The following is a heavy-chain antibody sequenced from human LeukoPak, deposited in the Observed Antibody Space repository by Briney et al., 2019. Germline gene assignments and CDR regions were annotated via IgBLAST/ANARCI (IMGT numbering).Heavy chain of an antibody. CDR3: ARSRRGGIGSGYIYYFDY. J-gene: IGHJ4*02. V-gene: IGHV1-69*13. CDR2: IIPIFGTA. CDR1: GGTFSSYA. D-gene: IGHD3-22*01. Sequence: SVKVSCKASGGTFSSYAISWVRQAPGQGLEWMGGIIPIFGTANYAQKFQGRVTITADESTSTAYMELSSLRSEDTAVYYCARSRRGGIGSGYIYYFDYWGQGTLVTVSS.